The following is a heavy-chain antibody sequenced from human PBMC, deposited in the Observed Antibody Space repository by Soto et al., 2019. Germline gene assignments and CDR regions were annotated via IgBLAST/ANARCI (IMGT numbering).Heavy chain of an antibody. CDR1: GYSISSSNW. CDR3: ARRETEGPIDY. V-gene: IGHV4-28*01. J-gene: IGHJ4*02. CDR2: IYYSGTT. D-gene: IGHD1-26*01. Sequence: AETLSLTCAVSGYSISSSNWWGWIRQPPGKGLEWIGYIYYSGTTYYNPSLKSRVTMSVDTSKNQFSLKLTSVTAVDTAVYYCARRETEGPIDYWGQGTLVTASS.